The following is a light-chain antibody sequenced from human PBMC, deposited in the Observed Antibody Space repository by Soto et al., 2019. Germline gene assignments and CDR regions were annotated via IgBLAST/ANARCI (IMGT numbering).Light chain of an antibody. CDR3: QQYSTSLT. J-gene: IGKJ4*02. Sequence: EILMTQSPATLSVSPGESVILSCRASQSVGSTLAWYQQKPGQAPRLLIRGASTRATGVPARFSGSGSGTEFTLTISSLQYEDFAVYYCQQYSTSLTFGGGTTLEIK. V-gene: IGKV3-15*01. CDR2: GAS. CDR1: QSVGST.